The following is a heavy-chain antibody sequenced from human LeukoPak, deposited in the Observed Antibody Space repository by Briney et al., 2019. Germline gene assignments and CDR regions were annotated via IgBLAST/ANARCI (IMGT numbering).Heavy chain of an antibody. D-gene: IGHD6-13*01. Sequence: PGGSLRLSCAASGFTFSSYAMHWVRQAPGKGLEYVSAISSNGGSTYYANSVKGRFTISRDNSKNTLYLQMGSLRAEDMAVYYCTRPLGAVAGTYFDPWGQGTLVTVSS. CDR2: ISSNGGST. J-gene: IGHJ5*02. CDR1: GFTFSSYA. CDR3: TRPLGAVAGTYFDP. V-gene: IGHV3-64*01.